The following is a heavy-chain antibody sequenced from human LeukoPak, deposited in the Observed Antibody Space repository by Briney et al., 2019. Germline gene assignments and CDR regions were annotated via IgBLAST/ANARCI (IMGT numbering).Heavy chain of an antibody. CDR3: XKAVVPVIXQHYFDY. D-gene: IGHD3-22*01. V-gene: IGHV3-23*01. CDR2: ISGSGGST. Sequence: GSXXXXCXASGFTFSSYGMSWVRQAPGKGLEWVPGISGSGGSTYYADSVKGRFTISRDNSKNTLYLRMNSLRAEDTAVYYCXKAVVPVIXQHYFDYWGQGTLVTVSS. CDR1: GFTFSSYG. J-gene: IGHJ4*02.